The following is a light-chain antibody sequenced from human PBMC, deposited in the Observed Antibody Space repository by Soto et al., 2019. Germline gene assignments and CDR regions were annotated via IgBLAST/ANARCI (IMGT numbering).Light chain of an antibody. J-gene: IGLJ2*01. CDR3: QSYDSSLSVV. Sequence: QAVVTQSPSVSGAPGQRVTISCTGNRSNIGAGYDVHWYQQLPGTAPKLLIYANSYRPAGVPDRFSGSKSGTSASLAITGLQAEDEADYYCQSYDSSLSVVFGGGTKLTVL. CDR1: RSNIGAGYD. V-gene: IGLV1-40*01. CDR2: ANS.